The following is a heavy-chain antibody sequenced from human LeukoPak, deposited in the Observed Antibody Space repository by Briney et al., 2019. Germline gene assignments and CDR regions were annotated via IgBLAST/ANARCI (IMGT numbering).Heavy chain of an antibody. CDR2: ISGSGGST. D-gene: IGHD3-10*01. CDR1: GSTFSSYA. Sequence: PGGSLRLSYAASGSTFSSYAMSWVRQAPGKGLEWVSAISGSGGSTYYADSVKGRFTISRDNSKNTLYLQMNSMRAEDTAVYYCAKPLWFGELLPDYWGQGTLVTVSS. V-gene: IGHV3-23*01. J-gene: IGHJ4*02. CDR3: AKPLWFGELLPDY.